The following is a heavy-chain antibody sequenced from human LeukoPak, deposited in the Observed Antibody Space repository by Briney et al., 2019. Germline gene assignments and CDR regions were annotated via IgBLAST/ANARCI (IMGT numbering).Heavy chain of an antibody. V-gene: IGHV3-23*01. CDR1: GFTFSSYA. D-gene: IGHD6-19*01. CDR2: ISGSGGST. Sequence: PGGSLRLSCAASGFTFSSYAMSWVRQAPGKGQEWVSTISGSGGSTYYVDSVKGRFTISRDNSKNTLYLQMNSLRDEDTAVYYCASQGYSSGWLDYWGQGTLVTVSS. CDR3: ASQGYSSGWLDY. J-gene: IGHJ4*02.